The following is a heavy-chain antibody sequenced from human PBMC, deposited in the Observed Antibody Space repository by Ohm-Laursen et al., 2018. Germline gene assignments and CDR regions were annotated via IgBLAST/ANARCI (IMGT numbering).Heavy chain of an antibody. Sequence: TLSLTCAVYGGSFSGYYWSWIRQPPGKGLEWIGYMYDSGSTYYNPSLKSRVTISIDTSKNQFSLRLTSATAADTAIYYCARLPDHSGWPFDYWGQGTLVTVSS. CDR2: MYDSGST. CDR3: ARLPDHSGWPFDY. D-gene: IGHD6-19*01. J-gene: IGHJ4*02. CDR1: GGSFSGYY. V-gene: IGHV4-34*09.